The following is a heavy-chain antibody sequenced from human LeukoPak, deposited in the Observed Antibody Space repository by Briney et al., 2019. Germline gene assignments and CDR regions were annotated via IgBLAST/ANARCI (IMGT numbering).Heavy chain of an antibody. D-gene: IGHD4-17*01. J-gene: IGHJ4*02. V-gene: IGHV1-18*01. CDR2: ISAYNGNT. CDR3: AGTGDYGTIDY. Sequence: GASVKVSCKASGYTFTSYGISWVRQAPGQGLEWMGWISAYNGNTNYAQKFQGRVTITADKSTSTAYMELSSLRSEDTAVYYCAGTGDYGTIDYWGQGTLVTVSS. CDR1: GYTFTSYG.